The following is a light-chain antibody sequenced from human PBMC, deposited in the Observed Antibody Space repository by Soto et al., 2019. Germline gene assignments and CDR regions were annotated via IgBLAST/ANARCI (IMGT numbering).Light chain of an antibody. V-gene: IGKV1-39*01. CDR2: AAS. CDR3: QQIYSTPPSP. CDR1: QSISSY. J-gene: IGKJ5*01. Sequence: DIQMTQSPSSLSASVGDRVTITCRASQSISSYLNWYQQKPGKAPKLLIYAASSLQGGVPSRFSGSGSGTDFTLTIRSLQPEDFATYYCQQIYSTPPSPFGHGTRLET.